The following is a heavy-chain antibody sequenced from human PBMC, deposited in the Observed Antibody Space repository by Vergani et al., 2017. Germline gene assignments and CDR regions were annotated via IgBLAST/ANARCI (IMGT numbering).Heavy chain of an antibody. CDR3: AQDGRDSGSYSDWYFDL. CDR1: GFTFSSYA. CDR2: ISGSGGST. Sequence: EVQLLESGGGLVQPGGSLRLSCAASGFTFSSYAMSWVRQAPGKGLEWVSAISGSGGSTYYADSVKGRFTISRDNSKNTLYLQMNSLRAEDTAVYYCAQDGRDSGSYSDWYFDLWGRGTLVTVSS. D-gene: IGHD1-26*01. V-gene: IGHV3-23*01. J-gene: IGHJ2*01.